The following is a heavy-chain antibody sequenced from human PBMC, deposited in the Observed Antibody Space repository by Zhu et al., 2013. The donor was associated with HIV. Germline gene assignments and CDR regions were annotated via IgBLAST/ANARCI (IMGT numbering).Heavy chain of an antibody. V-gene: IGHV1-69*01. D-gene: IGHD3-22*01. J-gene: IGHJ5*02. CDR1: GGTFSSYA. CDR3: ARDRSPYYYDSSGRGGWFDP. Sequence: QVQLVQSGAEVKKPGSSVKVSCKASGGTFSSYAISWVRQAPGQGLEWMGGIIPIFGTANYAQKFQGRVTITADESTSTAYMELSSLRSEDTAVYYCARDRSPYYYDSSGRGGWFDPWGQGTLVTVSS. CDR2: IIPIFGTA.